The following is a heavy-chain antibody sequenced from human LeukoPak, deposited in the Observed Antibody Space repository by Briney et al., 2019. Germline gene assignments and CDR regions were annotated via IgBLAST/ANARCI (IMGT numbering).Heavy chain of an antibody. CDR3: VREPNFDSSGEP. V-gene: IGHV3-30*04. CDR2: ISYDGSDK. J-gene: IGHJ5*02. Sequence: PGRSLRLSCAASRFTFSNYAMHWVRQAPGKGLEWVAVISYDGSDKFYADSVKGRFTVSRDNSNNTLYLQMNSLRLEDTAVYHCVREPNFDSSGEPWGQGTLVTVSS. CDR1: RFTFSNYA. D-gene: IGHD3-22*01.